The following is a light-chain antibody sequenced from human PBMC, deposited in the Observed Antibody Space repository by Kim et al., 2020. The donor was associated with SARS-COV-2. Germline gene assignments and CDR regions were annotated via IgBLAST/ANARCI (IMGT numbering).Light chain of an antibody. Sequence: PASISCRSSKSLVYGDGNADLSWFQQRPGQSPRRLIYKVSNRDSGVPDRFSGSGSGTDFTLKITRVEAEDVGIYYCMQGTRSPPNTFGQGTKLEI. J-gene: IGKJ2*01. CDR2: KVS. CDR1: KSLVYGDGNAD. V-gene: IGKV2-30*01. CDR3: MQGTRSPPNT.